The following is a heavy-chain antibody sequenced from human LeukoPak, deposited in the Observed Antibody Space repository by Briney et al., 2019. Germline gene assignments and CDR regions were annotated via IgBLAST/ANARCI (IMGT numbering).Heavy chain of an antibody. Sequence: GGSLRLSCAASGLRFSSYWMDWVRQAPGKGLEWVANIKEDGSGEYYVDSVKGRFTISIDNAKKSMYLQMNSLRVEDTAIYYCVSGSGWIFDYWGQGTLVTVSS. V-gene: IGHV3-7*03. CDR1: GLRFSSYW. D-gene: IGHD6-19*01. J-gene: IGHJ4*02. CDR3: VSGSGWIFDY. CDR2: IKEDGSGE.